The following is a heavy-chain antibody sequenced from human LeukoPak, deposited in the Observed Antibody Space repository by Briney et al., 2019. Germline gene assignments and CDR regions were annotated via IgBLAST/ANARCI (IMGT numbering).Heavy chain of an antibody. CDR2: IHTNGNT. CDR1: GLIVSSNY. CDR3: ASSRTAASSNWFNP. J-gene: IGHJ5*02. V-gene: IGHV3-53*01. D-gene: IGHD6-13*01. Sequence: GGSLRLSCAASGLIVSSNYMTWVRQAPGKGLEWVSIIHTNGNTYYADSVKGRFTISRDNSKNTLYLQMNSLRTEDTAVYYCASSRTAASSNWFNPWGQGTLVTVSS.